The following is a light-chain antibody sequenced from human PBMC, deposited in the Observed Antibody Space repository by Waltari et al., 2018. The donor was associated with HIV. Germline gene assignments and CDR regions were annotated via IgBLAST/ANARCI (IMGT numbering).Light chain of an antibody. CDR3: QSADSSGTWV. J-gene: IGLJ3*02. CDR2: KDS. V-gene: IGLV3-25*03. Sequence: SYELTQPPPVSVSPGQTARITCPGDALPKQYAYWYQQKPGQAPVAVIYKDSERPSGIPERFSGSSSGTTVTLTISGVQAEDEADYYWQSADSSGTWVFGGGTELTVL. CDR1: ALPKQY.